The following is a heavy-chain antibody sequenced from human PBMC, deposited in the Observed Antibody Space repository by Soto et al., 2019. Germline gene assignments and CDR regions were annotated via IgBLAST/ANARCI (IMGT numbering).Heavy chain of an antibody. CDR3: ARSLLNVILPLAY. CDR2: INTLSGDT. CDR1: GYTFSGYY. Sequence: QVQLVQSGAEVKKPGASVKVSCKAAGYTFSGYYMHWVRQAPGQGLEWMGWINTLSGDTSFPQKFQGRLAMTRDTSIDTAFMEVSRLTSDDTAIYYCARSLLNVILPLAYWGQGTLVSVSS. J-gene: IGHJ4*02. D-gene: IGHD3-3*02. V-gene: IGHV1-2*02.